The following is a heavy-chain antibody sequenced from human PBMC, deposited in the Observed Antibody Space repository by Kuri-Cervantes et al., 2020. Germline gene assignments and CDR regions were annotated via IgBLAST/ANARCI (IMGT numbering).Heavy chain of an antibody. CDR1: GFTFSDYY. D-gene: IGHD2-2*01. V-gene: IGHV3-11*01. CDR3: ARPAYCSSTSCYGRLDV. J-gene: IGHJ6*04. Sequence: GGSLRLSCAASGFTFSDYYMSWIRQAPGKGLEWVSYISSSGSTIYYADSVKGRFTISRDNAKNSLYLQMNSLRAEDTALYYCARPAYCSSTSCYGRLDVWGKGTTVTVSS. CDR2: ISSSGSTI.